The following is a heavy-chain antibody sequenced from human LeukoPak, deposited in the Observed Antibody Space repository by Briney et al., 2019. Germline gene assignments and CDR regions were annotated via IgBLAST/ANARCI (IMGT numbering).Heavy chain of an antibody. CDR1: GFTFSSYE. D-gene: IGHD2-21*01. J-gene: IGHJ4*02. V-gene: IGHV3-48*03. CDR2: ISSSGSTI. Sequence: GGSLRLSCAASGFTFSSYEMNWVRQATGKGLEWVSYISSSGSTIYYADSVKGRFTISRDNAKNSLYLQMNSLRAEDTAVYYCARVSHSNGDPFDYWGQGTLVTVSS. CDR3: ARVSHSNGDPFDY.